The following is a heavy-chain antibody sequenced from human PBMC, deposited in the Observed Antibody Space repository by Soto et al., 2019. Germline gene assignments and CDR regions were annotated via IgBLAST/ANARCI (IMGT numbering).Heavy chain of an antibody. CDR2: ISYDGSNK. CDR3: AKERVVVTATPDFDY. Sequence: QVQLVESGGGVVQPGRSLRLSCAASGFTFSSYGMHWVRQAPGKGLEWVAVISYDGSNKYYADSVKGRFTISRDNSKKTLSLQMNSLRAEDTAVYYCAKERVVVTATPDFDYWGQGTLVTVSS. J-gene: IGHJ4*02. V-gene: IGHV3-30*18. D-gene: IGHD2-21*02. CDR1: GFTFSSYG.